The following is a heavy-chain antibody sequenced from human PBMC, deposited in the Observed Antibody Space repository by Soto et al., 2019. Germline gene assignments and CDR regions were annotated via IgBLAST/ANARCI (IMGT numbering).Heavy chain of an antibody. CDR1: GVSMNIGYYV. Sequence: SETLSLTCSVSGVSMNIGYYVWRWIRQPPGKGLEWIGHIYDRENTYNNPSLQSRVTISVDTSKNQFSLHLTSVTAADTAVYYCARGPSDDKADYWGQGTLVTVSS. D-gene: IGHD1-1*01. V-gene: IGHV4-30-4*01. J-gene: IGHJ4*02. CDR3: ARGPSDDKADY. CDR2: IYDRENT.